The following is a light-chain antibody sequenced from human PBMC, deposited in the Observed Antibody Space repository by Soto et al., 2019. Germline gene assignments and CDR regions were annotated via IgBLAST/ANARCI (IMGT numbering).Light chain of an antibody. CDR2: GTS. V-gene: IGKV3-20*01. CDR3: QHYGDSPLYS. J-gene: IGKJ2*01. CDR1: QTVSSYF. Sequence: EIVLTQSPGTLSLSPGERATLSCRASQTVSSYFLAWYQQKPGQAPRLLIYGTSNMATGIPDRFSGSGSGTDFTLTISRLQPEDFAVDYCQHYGDSPLYSFGQGTKLDI.